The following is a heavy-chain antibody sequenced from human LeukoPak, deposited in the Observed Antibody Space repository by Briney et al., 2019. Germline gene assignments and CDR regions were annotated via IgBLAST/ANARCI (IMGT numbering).Heavy chain of an antibody. D-gene: IGHD3-10*01. Sequence: PGGSLRLSCAASGFTFSDEYMSWIRQAPGKGLEWVSYISSSGSSIFYADSVKGRFTISRDNAKNSLFLQMSSLRAEDTAVYYCARARGAGPGAHFDYWGQGTLVTVSS. CDR3: ARARGAGPGAHFDY. CDR1: GFTFSDEY. V-gene: IGHV3-11*01. J-gene: IGHJ4*02. CDR2: ISSSGSSI.